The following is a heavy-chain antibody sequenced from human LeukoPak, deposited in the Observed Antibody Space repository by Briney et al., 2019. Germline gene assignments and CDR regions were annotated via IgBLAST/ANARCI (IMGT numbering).Heavy chain of an antibody. J-gene: IGHJ4*02. Sequence: GGSLRLSCVASGFTFRSYGMHWVRQAPGKGLEWVAVIWYDGSNDYYADSVKGRFTISRDNFENTLFLQMNSLRGEDTAVYYCAKDQRWESPHYLDSWGQGALVTVSS. CDR3: AKDQRWESPHYLDS. CDR2: IWYDGSND. CDR1: GFTFRSYG. D-gene: IGHD1-26*01. V-gene: IGHV3-33*06.